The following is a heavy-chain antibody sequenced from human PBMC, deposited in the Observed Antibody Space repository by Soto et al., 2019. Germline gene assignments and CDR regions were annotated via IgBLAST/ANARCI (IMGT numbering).Heavy chain of an antibody. Sequence: SETLSFTCAVSGGSFTSNNWWTWVRQPPGQGLEWIGEIYRTGSTNYNPSLKSRVTISLDKSENQLSLKVTSLTAADTAVYYCASRDPGTSVDYWGQGTLVTVSS. V-gene: IGHV4-4*02. CDR1: GGSFTSNNW. CDR3: ASRDPGTSVDY. J-gene: IGHJ4*02. CDR2: IYRTGST. D-gene: IGHD1-7*01.